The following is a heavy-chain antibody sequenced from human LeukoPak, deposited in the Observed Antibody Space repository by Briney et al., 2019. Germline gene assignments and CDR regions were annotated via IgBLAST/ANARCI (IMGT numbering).Heavy chain of an antibody. CDR2: IYYSGST. J-gene: IGHJ5*02. CDR3: ASHSGRYDFWSGYYLGWFDP. D-gene: IGHD3-3*01. V-gene: IGHV4-39*01. CDR1: GGSISSSSYY. Sequence: SETLSLTCTVSGGSISSSSYYWGWIRQPPGKGLEWIGSIYYSGSTYYNPSLKSRVNISVDTSKNQFSLKLSSVTAADTAVYYCASHSGRYDFWSGYYLGWFDPWGQGTLVTVSS.